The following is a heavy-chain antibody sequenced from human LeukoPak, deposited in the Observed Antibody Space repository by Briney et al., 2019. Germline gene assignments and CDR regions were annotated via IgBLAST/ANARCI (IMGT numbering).Heavy chain of an antibody. V-gene: IGHV3-72*01. Sequence: GGSLRLSCAASGFAFSGYYVDWVRQAPGKGLEWVGRSRSKAMSFTTEYAASVKGRFSISRDDSKNSLYLQMNSLKTEDTAVYYCARWAGLGVSCLNYGMDVWGQGTTVTVSS. CDR2: SRSKAMSFTT. CDR3: ARWAGLGVSCLNYGMDV. J-gene: IGHJ6*02. D-gene: IGHD3-16*01. CDR1: GFAFSGYY.